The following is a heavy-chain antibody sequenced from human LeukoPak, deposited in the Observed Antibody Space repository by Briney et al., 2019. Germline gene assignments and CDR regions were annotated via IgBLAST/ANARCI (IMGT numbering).Heavy chain of an antibody. D-gene: IGHD3-10*01. Sequence: GGSLRLSCAASGFTFSNYWMHWVRQAPGKGLEWVAGISGSAGGTIYAASVKGRFTISRDNPKNTLYLQMNSLRAEDTAVYFCAKRGIVIRAVIIVGFHKEAYYFDDWGQGALVTVSS. CDR3: AKRGIVIRAVIIVGFHKEAYYFDD. J-gene: IGHJ4*02. V-gene: IGHV3-23*01. CDR2: ISGSAGGT. CDR1: GFTFSNYW.